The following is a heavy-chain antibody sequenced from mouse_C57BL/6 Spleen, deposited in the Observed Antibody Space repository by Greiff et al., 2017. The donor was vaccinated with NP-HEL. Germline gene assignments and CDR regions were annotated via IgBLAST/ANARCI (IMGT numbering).Heavy chain of an antibody. CDR2: ICRGGST. Sequence: VQLVESGPGLVQPSQSLSITCTVSGFSLTSYGVHWVRQSPGKGLEWLGVICRGGSTDYNAAFMSRLGITKDNSKSQVFFKMNSLQADDTAIYYCASYGSSYYWYFGVWGTGTTVTVSS. V-gene: IGHV2-5*01. CDR3: ASYGSSYYWYFGV. J-gene: IGHJ1*03. D-gene: IGHD1-1*01. CDR1: GFSLTSYG.